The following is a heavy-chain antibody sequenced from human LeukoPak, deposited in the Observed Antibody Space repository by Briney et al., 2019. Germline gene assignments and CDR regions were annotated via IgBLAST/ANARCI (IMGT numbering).Heavy chain of an antibody. J-gene: IGHJ3*02. V-gene: IGHV4-59*01. Sequence: PSETLSLTCTVSGGSISNYFWSWIRQPPGKGLEWIGYIYYSGSTDYNPSLKSRVTISVDTSKNQFSLKLSSVTAADTAVYYCARDGSAMIVVDHDAFDIWGQGTMVTVSS. CDR2: IYYSGST. D-gene: IGHD3-22*01. CDR3: ARDGSAMIVVDHDAFDI. CDR1: GGSISNYF.